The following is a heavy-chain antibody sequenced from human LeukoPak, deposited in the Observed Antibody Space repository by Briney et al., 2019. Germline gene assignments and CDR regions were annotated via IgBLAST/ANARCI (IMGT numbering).Heavy chain of an antibody. Sequence: GGSLRLSCAASGFSFNAYWMAWVRQAPGTGLEWVANINPAGSETFHVDPVKGRFSISRDHAKNLVYLQMNSLRAEDTAAYYCATFGLVAALDLWGQGTLVTVSS. CDR1: GFSFNAYW. CDR2: INPAGSET. CDR3: ATFGLVAALDL. V-gene: IGHV3-7*01. J-gene: IGHJ4*02. D-gene: IGHD5-12*01.